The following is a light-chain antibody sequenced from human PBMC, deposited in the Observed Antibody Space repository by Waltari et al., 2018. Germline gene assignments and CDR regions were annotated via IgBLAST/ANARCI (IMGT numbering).Light chain of an antibody. Sequence: QSALTQPASVSVSPGQSITISCTGTRRDILSYTLVSWYQQHPAKTPKLMLYEGSQLPSGVSNRFSGSKSGNTASLTISGLQAEDEADYYCCSYAGSSWVFGGGTKLSVL. CDR1: RRDILSYTL. CDR3: CSYAGSSWV. V-gene: IGLV2-23*01. J-gene: IGLJ3*02. CDR2: EGS.